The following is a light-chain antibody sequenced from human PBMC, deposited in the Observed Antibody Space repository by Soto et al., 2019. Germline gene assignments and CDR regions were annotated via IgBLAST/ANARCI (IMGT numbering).Light chain of an antibody. Sequence: EIILTQSPGTLALSPGDGATLSCRASQTVNRNYLAWYHQRPGQPPRLLIYGVSNRASGVPDRFSGDGSGTEFTLTIGRLDPDDFGVYYCQQYIDSPLTFGQGTRVEVK. CDR3: QQYIDSPLT. CDR1: QTVNRNY. CDR2: GVS. V-gene: IGKV3-20*01. J-gene: IGKJ1*01.